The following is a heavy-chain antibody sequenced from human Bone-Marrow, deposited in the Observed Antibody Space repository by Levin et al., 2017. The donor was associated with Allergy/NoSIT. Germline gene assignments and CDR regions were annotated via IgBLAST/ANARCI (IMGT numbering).Heavy chain of an antibody. V-gene: IGHV3-7*01. J-gene: IGHJ4*02. CDR3: ARGVSSAFDN. CDR1: GFTFSIHW. D-gene: IGHD6-6*01. Sequence: SCAASGFTFSIHWMNWVRQAPGKGLEWVANINKDGSEEYYVDSVKGRFTISRDNAQNSLYLQMNSLRVEDTALYYCARGVSSAFDNWGQGTLVTVSS. CDR2: INKDGSEE.